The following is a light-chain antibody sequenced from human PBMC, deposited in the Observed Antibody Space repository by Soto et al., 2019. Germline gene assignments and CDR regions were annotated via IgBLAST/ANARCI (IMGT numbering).Light chain of an antibody. CDR3: QQYGSSVWT. Sequence: EIVLTHSPATLSLSPGEKATLSFRASQSVSSYLAWYQQKPGQAPRLLISGAHNRAPGIPDRFSGSESGTDFTLTISRLEPEDFAVYYCQQYGSSVWTFGQGTKVDIK. V-gene: IGKV3-20*01. J-gene: IGKJ1*01. CDR2: GAH. CDR1: QSVSSY.